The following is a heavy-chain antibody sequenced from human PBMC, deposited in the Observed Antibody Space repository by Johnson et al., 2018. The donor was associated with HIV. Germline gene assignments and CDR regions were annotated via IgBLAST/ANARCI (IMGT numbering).Heavy chain of an antibody. D-gene: IGHD3-16*01. CDR3: ARGLTGEQVDI. Sequence: VHLVESGGGVVRPGGSLRLSCAASGFTVSSNYMSWVRQAPGKGLEWVSVIYSGGSTYYADSVKGRFTISRDNSKNTLYLQMNSLRAEDTAVYYCARGLTGEQVDIWGQGTMVTVSS. CDR2: IYSGGST. V-gene: IGHV3-66*01. CDR1: GFTVSSNY. J-gene: IGHJ3*02.